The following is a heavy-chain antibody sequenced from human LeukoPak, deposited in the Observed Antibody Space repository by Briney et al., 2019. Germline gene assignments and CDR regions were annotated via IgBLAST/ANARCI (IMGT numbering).Heavy chain of an antibody. V-gene: IGHV4-61*08. CDR2: IYYSGST. D-gene: IGHD3-9*01. J-gene: IGHJ3*02. CDR1: GGSISSGDYY. CDR3: ASQVYYDILTATTYAFDI. Sequence: SQTLSLTCTVSGGSISSGDYYWSWIRQPPGKGLEWIGYIYYSGSTNYNPSLKSRVTISVDTSKNQFSLKLSSVTAADTAVYYCASQVYYDILTATTYAFDIWGQGTMVAVSS.